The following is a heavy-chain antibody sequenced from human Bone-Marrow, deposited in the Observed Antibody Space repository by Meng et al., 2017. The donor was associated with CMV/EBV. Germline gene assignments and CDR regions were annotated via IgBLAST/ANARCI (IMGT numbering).Heavy chain of an antibody. D-gene: IGHD3-3*01. CDR1: GYTFTSYG. CDR2: ISAYNGNT. J-gene: IGHJ5*01. Sequence: ASVKVSCKASGYTFTSYGISWVRQAPGQGLEWMGWISAYNGNTNYAQKLQGRVTMTTDTSTSTVYMELRSLRSDDTAVYYCARSSLLRFLEWFDYWGQGTLVTVSS. CDR3: ARSSLLRFLEWFDY. V-gene: IGHV1-18*01.